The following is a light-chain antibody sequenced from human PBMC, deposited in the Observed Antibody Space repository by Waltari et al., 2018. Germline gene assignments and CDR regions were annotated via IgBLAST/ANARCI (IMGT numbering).Light chain of an antibody. Sequence: QSALTQPASVSGSPGQSLTISCTGTSSAVGGYNYVSWYQQHPGKAPKLTIYDVSKRPSGVSNRFSGSKSGNTASLTISGLQAEDEADYYCSSYTSSSTLGVFGGGTKLTVL. CDR3: SSYTSSSTLGV. J-gene: IGLJ2*01. V-gene: IGLV2-14*01. CDR1: SSAVGGYNY. CDR2: DVS.